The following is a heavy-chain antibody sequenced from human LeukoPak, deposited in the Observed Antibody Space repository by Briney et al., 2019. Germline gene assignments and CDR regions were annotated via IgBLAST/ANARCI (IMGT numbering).Heavy chain of an antibody. V-gene: IGHV3-23*01. CDR2: MSGSGYHTYYADSDKT. CDR3: AKGAAIDH. Sequence: PGGSLRLSCAASGFDFNNYAMIWVRQGPGKRLEWVSAMSGSGYHTYYADSDKTYYADSVKGRFTISRDNSKSTVYLHMNNLRLEATAIYYCAKGAAIDHWGQGTLVTVSS. CDR1: GFDFNNYA. J-gene: IGHJ4*02.